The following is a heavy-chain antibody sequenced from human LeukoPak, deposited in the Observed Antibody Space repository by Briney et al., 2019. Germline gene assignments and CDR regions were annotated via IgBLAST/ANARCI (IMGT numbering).Heavy chain of an antibody. CDR1: GGSINSGTFY. D-gene: IGHD1-26*01. V-gene: IGHV4-39*01. CDR2: MYYDGSS. CDR3: ARRSDSGSDDGEDYFDY. J-gene: IGHJ4*02. Sequence: TPSETLSLTCTVSGGSINSGTFYWGWIRQPPGKGLEWIGSMYYDGSSYYNPSLKSRVTTSVDTSKNQFSLKLTSVTAADTAVYFCARRSDSGSDDGEDYFDYWGQGTLVTVSP.